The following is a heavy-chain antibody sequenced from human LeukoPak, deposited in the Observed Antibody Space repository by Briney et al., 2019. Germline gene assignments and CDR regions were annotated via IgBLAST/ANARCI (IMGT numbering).Heavy chain of an antibody. CDR3: ARFITYYYGSGSYSPYYFDY. CDR1: GFTFSSYC. CDR2: IKQDGSEK. V-gene: IGHV3-7*01. D-gene: IGHD3-10*01. Sequence: GGSLRLSCAASGFTFSSYCMSWVRQASGKGLEWLANIKQDGSEKYYVDSVKGRFTISRDNAKNSRYLQMNSLRAEDTAVYYCARFITYYYGSGSYSPYYFDYGGQGTLVTV. J-gene: IGHJ4*02.